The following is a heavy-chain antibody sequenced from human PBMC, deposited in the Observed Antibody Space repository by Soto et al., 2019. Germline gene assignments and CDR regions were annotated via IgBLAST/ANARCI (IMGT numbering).Heavy chain of an antibody. J-gene: IGHJ3*02. CDR1: GYTFTSYD. CDR3: ARDGGSEYYDSSGSYDAFDI. Sequence: QVQLVQSGAEVKKPGASVKVSCKASGYTFTSYDINWVRQATGQGLEWMGWLNPNSGNTGYAEKFQGRVTMTRTTSISTAYIELSSLRSEDTAVYYCARDGGSEYYDSSGSYDAFDIWGQGTMVTVSS. V-gene: IGHV1-8*01. CDR2: LNPNSGNT. D-gene: IGHD3-22*01.